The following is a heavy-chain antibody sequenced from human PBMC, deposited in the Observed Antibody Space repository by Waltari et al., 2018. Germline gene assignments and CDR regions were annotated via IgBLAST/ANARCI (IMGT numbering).Heavy chain of an antibody. CDR2: INQSGST. V-gene: IGHV4-34*01. CDR1: GGSFRDYW. J-gene: IGHJ4*02. Sequence: QVQLQQWGAGLLKPSETLSLTCAVYGGSFRDYWRSWIRQPPGKGLEWIGEINQSGSTNYNPSLKSRVTMSVDTSKNQFSLNLNSVTAADTAVYYCARGRDYVWNLLWGQGTLVTVSS. CDR3: ARGRDYVWNLL. D-gene: IGHD3-16*01.